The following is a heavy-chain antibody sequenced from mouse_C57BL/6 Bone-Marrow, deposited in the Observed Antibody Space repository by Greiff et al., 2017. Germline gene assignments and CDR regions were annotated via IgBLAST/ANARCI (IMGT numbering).Heavy chain of an antibody. CDR1: GYTFTSYW. V-gene: IGHV1-50*01. J-gene: IGHJ4*01. CDR3: ARGDYYGSPYAMDY. CDR2: IDPSDSYT. D-gene: IGHD1-1*01. Sequence: QVQLQQPGAELVKPGASVKLSCKASGYTFTSYWMQWVQQRPGQGLEWIGEIDPSDSYTNYNQKFKGKATLTVDTSSSTAYIQLSSLTSEDSAVKYWARGDYYGSPYAMDYWGQGTSVTVSS.